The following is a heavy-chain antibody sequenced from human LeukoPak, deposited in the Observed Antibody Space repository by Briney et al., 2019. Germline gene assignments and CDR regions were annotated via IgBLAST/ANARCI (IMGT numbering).Heavy chain of an antibody. D-gene: IGHD2-2*02. Sequence: SVKVSCKASGGTFSSYAISWVRQAPGQGLEWMGGIIPIFGTANYAQKFQGRVTIIADESTSTAYMELSSLRSEDTAVYYCASSPRYCSSTSCYTITKYFDYWGQGTLVTVSS. J-gene: IGHJ4*02. CDR2: IIPIFGTA. V-gene: IGHV1-69*13. CDR3: ASSPRYCSSTSCYTITKYFDY. CDR1: GGTFSSYA.